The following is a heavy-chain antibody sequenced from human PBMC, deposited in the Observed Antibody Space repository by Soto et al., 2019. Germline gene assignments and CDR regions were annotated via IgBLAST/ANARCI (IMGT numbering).Heavy chain of an antibody. D-gene: IGHD2-2*01. CDR2: IYYSGST. CDR3: ARDFRGYCSSTSCPPFLSYYYGMDV. Sequence: SETLSLTCIVSGGSISSYYWSWIRQPPGKGLEWIGYIYYSGSTNYNPSLKSRVTISVDTSKNQFSLKLSSVTAADTAVYYCARDFRGYCSSTSCPPFLSYYYGMDVWGQGTTVTVSS. V-gene: IGHV4-59*01. J-gene: IGHJ6*02. CDR1: GGSISSYY.